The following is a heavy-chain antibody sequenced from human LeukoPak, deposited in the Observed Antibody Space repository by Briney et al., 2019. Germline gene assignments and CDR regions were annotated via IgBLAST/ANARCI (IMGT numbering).Heavy chain of an antibody. CDR2: ISSSSSTI. J-gene: IGHJ4*02. D-gene: IGHD5-24*01. V-gene: IGHV3-48*01. CDR1: GFTFSSYS. CDR3: ARVRGKMATILDPHFDY. Sequence: GGSLRLSCAASGFTFSSYSMNWVRQAPGKGLEWVSYISSSSSTIYYADSVKGRFTISRDNAKNSLYLQMNSLRAEDTAVYYCARVRGKMATILDPHFDYWGQGTLVTVSS.